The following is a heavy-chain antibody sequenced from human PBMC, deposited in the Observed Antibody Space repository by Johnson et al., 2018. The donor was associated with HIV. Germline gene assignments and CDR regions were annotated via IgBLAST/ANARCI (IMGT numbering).Heavy chain of an antibody. CDR1: GFTFSSYA. CDR2: ISYDGSNK. CDR3: AREGQEFNDAFDI. Sequence: QVQLVESGGGVVQPGRSLRLSCAASGFTFSSYAMHWVRQAPGKGLEWVAVISYDGSNKYYADSVKGRFTISRDNSKNTLYLQMNSLRAEDTAVYYCAREGQEFNDAFDIWGQGTMVTFSS. D-gene: IGHD3-10*01. J-gene: IGHJ3*02. V-gene: IGHV3-30*04.